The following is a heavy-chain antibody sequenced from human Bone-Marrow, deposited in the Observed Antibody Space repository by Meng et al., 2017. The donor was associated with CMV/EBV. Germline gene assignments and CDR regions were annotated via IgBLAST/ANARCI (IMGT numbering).Heavy chain of an antibody. J-gene: IGHJ6*02. CDR3: ARDKILFGVAHYYYYYGMDV. Sequence: GESLKISCAASGFTFSSYSMNWVRQAPGKGLEWVSYISSSGSTIYYADSVKGRFTISRDNAKNSLYLQMNSLRAEDTAVYYCARDKILFGVAHYYYYYGMDVWGQGTTVTVSS. CDR1: GFTFSSYS. D-gene: IGHD3-3*01. CDR2: ISSSGSTI. V-gene: IGHV3-48*04.